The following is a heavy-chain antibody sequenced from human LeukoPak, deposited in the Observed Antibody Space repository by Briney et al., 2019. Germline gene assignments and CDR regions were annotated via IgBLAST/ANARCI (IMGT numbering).Heavy chain of an antibody. J-gene: IGHJ4*02. Sequence: QPGRSLRLSCAASGFTFSSYGMHWVRQAPGKGLEWVAVIWYDGSNKYYADSVKGRFTISRDNSKNTLYLQMNSLRAEDTAVYYCGRSGIVTTAVPFWGQGTLVTVSS. CDR3: GRSGIVTTAVPF. CDR1: GFTFSSYG. D-gene: IGHD1-26*01. V-gene: IGHV3-33*01. CDR2: IWYDGSNK.